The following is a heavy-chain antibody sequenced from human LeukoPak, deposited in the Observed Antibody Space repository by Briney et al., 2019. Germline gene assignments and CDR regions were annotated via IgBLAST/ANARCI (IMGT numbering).Heavy chain of an antibody. CDR2: ISGSGGST. CDR1: GFTFSRYA. D-gene: IGHD1-26*01. J-gene: IGHJ4*02. CDR3: ARASLGSYYFNFDY. Sequence: GGSLRLSCAASGFTFSRYAMTWVRQAPGKGLEWVSAISGSGGSTYYADSVKGRFTISRDNAKNPLYLQMNSLRAEDTAVYYCARASLGSYYFNFDYWGQGTLVTVSS. V-gene: IGHV3-23*01.